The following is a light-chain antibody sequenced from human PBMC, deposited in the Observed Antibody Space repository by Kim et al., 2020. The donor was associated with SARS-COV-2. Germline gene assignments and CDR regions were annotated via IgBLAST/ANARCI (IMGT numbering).Light chain of an antibody. CDR3: CSYAGSYTVV. V-gene: IGLV2-11*01. CDR1: SSDVGGYNY. CDR2: DVS. J-gene: IGLJ2*01. Sequence: GQPVTISCTGTSSDVGGYNYVSWYQQHPGKAPKLMIYDVSKRPSGVPDRFSGSKSGNTASLTISGLQAEDEADYYCCSYAGSYTVVFGGGTQLTVL.